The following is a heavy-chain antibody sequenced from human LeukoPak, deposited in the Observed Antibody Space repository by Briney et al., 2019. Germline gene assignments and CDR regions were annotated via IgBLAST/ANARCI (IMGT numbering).Heavy chain of an antibody. D-gene: IGHD5-24*01. CDR3: AKDSTRISITLLPFFDY. CDR1: GFTFSSYA. Sequence: GGSLRLSCAASGFTFSSYAMSWVRQAPGKRLEWVSAISGSGGSTYYADSVKGRFTISRDNSKNTLYLQMNSLRAEDTAVYYCAKDSTRISITLLPFFDYWGQGTLVTVSS. CDR2: ISGSGGST. J-gene: IGHJ4*02. V-gene: IGHV3-23*01.